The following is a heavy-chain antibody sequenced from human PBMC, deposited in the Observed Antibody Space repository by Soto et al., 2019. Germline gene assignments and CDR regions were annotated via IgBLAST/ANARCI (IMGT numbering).Heavy chain of an antibody. Sequence: KGLEWVAVISYDGSNKYYADSVKGRFTSSRDNSKNTLYLQMNSLRAEDTAVYYCARDQLQLWLPLTKARYWGQGTLVTVFS. CDR2: ISYDGSNK. CDR3: ARDQLQLWLPLTKARY. J-gene: IGHJ4*02. V-gene: IGHV3-30-3*01. D-gene: IGHD5-18*01.